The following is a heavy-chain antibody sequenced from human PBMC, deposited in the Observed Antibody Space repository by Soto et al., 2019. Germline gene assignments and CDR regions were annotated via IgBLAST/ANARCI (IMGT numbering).Heavy chain of an antibody. Sequence: QVQLQESGPGLVKPSQTLSLTCTVSGGSISSGGYYWSWIRQHPGKGLEWIGYIYYSGSTYYNPSLKSRVTISVDTSKYQFYRYLSSVTAADTAVYYCARADDYGDYVFGYWGQGTLVTVSS. V-gene: IGHV4-31*03. CDR3: ARADDYGDYVFGY. CDR2: IYYSGST. CDR1: GGSISSGGYY. D-gene: IGHD4-17*01. J-gene: IGHJ4*02.